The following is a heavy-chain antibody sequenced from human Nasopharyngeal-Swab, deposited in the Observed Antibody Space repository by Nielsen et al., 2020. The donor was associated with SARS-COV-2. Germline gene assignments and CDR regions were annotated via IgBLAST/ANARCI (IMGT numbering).Heavy chain of an antibody. CDR1: GFTFSSYS. J-gene: IGHJ6*02. CDR2: ISSSSSYI. V-gene: IGHV3-21*01. Sequence: GGSLRLSCSASGFTFSSYSMNWVLQAPGKGLEWVSSISSSSSYIYYADSVKGRFTISRDNAKNSLYLQMNSLRAEDTAVYYCARDRVTAMVPLYYYYYGMDVWGQGTTVTVSS. D-gene: IGHD5-18*01. CDR3: ARDRVTAMVPLYYYYYGMDV.